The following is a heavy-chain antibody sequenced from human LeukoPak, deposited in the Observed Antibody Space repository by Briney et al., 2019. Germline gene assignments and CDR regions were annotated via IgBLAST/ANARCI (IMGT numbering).Heavy chain of an antibody. CDR3: ARPDYDILTGYLAQLMI. CDR2: INPSGGST. Sequence: ASVKVSCKASGYTFTSYYMHRVRQAPGQGLEWMGIINPSGGSTSYAQKFQGRVTMTRDTSTSTVYMELSSLRSEDTAVYYCARPDYDILTGYLAQLMIWGQGTMVTVSS. CDR1: GYTFTSYY. V-gene: IGHV1-46*01. D-gene: IGHD3-9*01. J-gene: IGHJ3*02.